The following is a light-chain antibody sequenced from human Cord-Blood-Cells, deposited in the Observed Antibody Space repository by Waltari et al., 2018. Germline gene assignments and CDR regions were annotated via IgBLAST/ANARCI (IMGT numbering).Light chain of an antibody. Sequence: EIVMTQSQATLSASPGERATLSCRASQSVSSNLAWYQQKPGQAPRLLIYGASTRATGIPARFSGSGSGTEFTLTISSLQSEDFAVYYCQQYNNWPLTFGGGTKVEIK. CDR1: QSVSSN. J-gene: IGKJ4*01. CDR3: QQYNNWPLT. V-gene: IGKV3-15*01. CDR2: GAS.